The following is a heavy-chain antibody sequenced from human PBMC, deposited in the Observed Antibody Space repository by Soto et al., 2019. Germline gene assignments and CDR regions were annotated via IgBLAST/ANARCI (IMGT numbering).Heavy chain of an antibody. CDR1: GGSISSSSYY. D-gene: IGHD3-3*01. CDR2: IYYSGST. Sequence: SETLSLTCTVSGGSISSSSYYWGWIRQPPGKGLEWIGSIYYSGSTYYNPSLKSRVTISVDTSKNQFSLKLSSVTAADTAVYYCASRGNVLRFLEWPDSGGYWGQGTLVTVSS. J-gene: IGHJ4*02. V-gene: IGHV4-39*01. CDR3: ASRGNVLRFLEWPDSGGY.